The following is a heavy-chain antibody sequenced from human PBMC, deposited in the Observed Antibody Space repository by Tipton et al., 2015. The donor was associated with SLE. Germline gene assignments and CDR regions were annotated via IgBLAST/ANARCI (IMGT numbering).Heavy chain of an antibody. CDR2: ISGTSSNI. Sequence: SLRLSCATSGFTVSSNYMSWVRQAPGKGLEWVSYISGTSSNIYYVDSVKGRFTISRDNAENSLALQMNNLRAEDTAVYYCARRFDSWGQGTLVTVSS. CDR1: GFTVSSNY. J-gene: IGHJ4*02. V-gene: IGHV3-48*01. CDR3: ARRFDS.